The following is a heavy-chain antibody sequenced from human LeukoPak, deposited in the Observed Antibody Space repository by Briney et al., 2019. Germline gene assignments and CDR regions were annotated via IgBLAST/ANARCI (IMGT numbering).Heavy chain of an antibody. CDR2: INPNSGGT. Sequence: ASVKVSCKASGYAFTGYYMHWVRQAPGQGLEWMGWINPNSGGTNYAQKFQGRVTMTRDTSISTACMELSRLRSDDTAVYYCARFRIVVVPAAIEGFTYYYYGMDVWGQGTTVTVSS. J-gene: IGHJ6*02. V-gene: IGHV1-2*02. D-gene: IGHD2-2*02. CDR3: ARFRIVVVPAAIEGFTYYYYGMDV. CDR1: GYAFTGYY.